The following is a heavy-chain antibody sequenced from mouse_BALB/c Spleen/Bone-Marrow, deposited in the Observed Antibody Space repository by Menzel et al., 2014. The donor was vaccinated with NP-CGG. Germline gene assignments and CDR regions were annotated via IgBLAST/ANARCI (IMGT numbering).Heavy chain of an antibody. CDR3: VRAYGSSYAMDY. CDR1: GFTFSSYA. Sequence: VHVKQSGGGLVKPGGSLKLSCAASGFTFSSYAMSWVRQSPEKRLEWVAEISSGGNYTYYPDTVTGRFTISGDNAKNILYLEMSSLRSDDTAMYYCVRAYGSSYAMDYWGQGTSVTVSS. V-gene: IGHV5-9-4*01. D-gene: IGHD1-1*01. J-gene: IGHJ4*01. CDR2: ISSGGNYT.